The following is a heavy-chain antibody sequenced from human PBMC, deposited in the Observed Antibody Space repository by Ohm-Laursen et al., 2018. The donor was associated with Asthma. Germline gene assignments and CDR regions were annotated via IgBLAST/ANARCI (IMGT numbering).Heavy chain of an antibody. CDR3: ARIGPEWELPGREYSLHH. CDR2: IVVGSGNT. Sequence: SVKVSCKASGFTFTSSAVQWVRQARGQRLEWIGWIVVGSGNTNYAQKFQERVTITRDMSTSTAYMELSSLRAEDTALYYCARIGPEWELPGREYSLHHWGEGTLVTVSS. J-gene: IGHJ1*01. CDR1: GFTFTSSA. D-gene: IGHD1-26*01. V-gene: IGHV1-58*01.